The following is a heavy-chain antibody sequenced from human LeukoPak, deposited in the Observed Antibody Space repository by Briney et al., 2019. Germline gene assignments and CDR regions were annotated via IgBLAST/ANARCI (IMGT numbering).Heavy chain of an antibody. Sequence: PGGSLRLSCAASGFTFGDYYMSWIRQAPGKGLEWVSYISGSGSTIYYADSVKGRFTISRDNAKNSLYLQMNSLRAEDTAVYYCASDPARDYYDTSGYFRWVDYWGQGTLVTVSS. CDR3: ASDPARDYYDTSGYFRWVDY. J-gene: IGHJ4*02. D-gene: IGHD3-22*01. CDR2: ISGSGSTI. V-gene: IGHV3-11*01. CDR1: GFTFGDYY.